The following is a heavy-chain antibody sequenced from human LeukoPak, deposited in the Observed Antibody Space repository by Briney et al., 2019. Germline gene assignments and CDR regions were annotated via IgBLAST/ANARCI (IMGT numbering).Heavy chain of an antibody. CDR3: ARGIQGYLVGALGYFDY. J-gene: IGHJ4*02. CDR1: GGSISSGGYY. Sequence: PSETLPLTCTVSGGSISSGGYYWSWIRQHPGKGLVGIGYIYYSGSTYYNPSLKSRVTISVDTSKNQFSLKPSSVTAADTAVYYCARGIQGYLVGALGYFDYWGQGTLVTVSS. D-gene: IGHD1-26*01. CDR2: IYYSGST. V-gene: IGHV4-31*03.